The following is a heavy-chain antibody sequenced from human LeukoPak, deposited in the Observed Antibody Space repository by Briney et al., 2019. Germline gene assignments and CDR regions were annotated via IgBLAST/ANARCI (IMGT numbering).Heavy chain of an antibody. J-gene: IGHJ4*02. V-gene: IGHV1-18*01. Sequence: ASLKVSCKASGYTFTSYGISWVRQAPGQGLEWMGWISAYNGNTNYAQKLQGRVTMTTDTSTSTAYMELRSLRSDDTAVYYCARGSSKETAAHPNYWGQGTLVTVSS. CDR1: GYTFTSYG. CDR2: ISAYNGNT. CDR3: ARGSSKETAAHPNY. D-gene: IGHD6-25*01.